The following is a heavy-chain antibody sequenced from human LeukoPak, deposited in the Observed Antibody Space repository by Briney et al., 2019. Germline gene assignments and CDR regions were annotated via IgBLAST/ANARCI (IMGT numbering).Heavy chain of an antibody. V-gene: IGHV3-21*04. Sequence: GGSLRLSCAASGFTFSSYSMNWVRQAPGKGLEWVSSISSSSSFIHYTDSVKGRFTISRDNSKNTLYLQMNSLRAEDSAEYYCAKSLLTTATGTGRAFDIWGQGTMVTVSA. D-gene: IGHD1-1*01. J-gene: IGHJ3*02. CDR2: ISSSSSFI. CDR1: GFTFSSYS. CDR3: AKSLLTTATGTGRAFDI.